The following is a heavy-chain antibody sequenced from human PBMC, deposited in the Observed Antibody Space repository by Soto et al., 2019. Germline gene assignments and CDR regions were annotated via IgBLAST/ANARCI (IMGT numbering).Heavy chain of an antibody. J-gene: IGHJ4*02. V-gene: IGHV1-69*13. CDR1: GGTFSSYA. Sequence: ASVKVSCKASGGTFSSYAISWVRQAPGQGLEWMGGIIPIFGTANYAQKFQGRVTITADESTSTAYMELSSLRSEDTAVYYCARFVREGGSSWSDYWGQGTLVTVSS. D-gene: IGHD6-13*01. CDR3: ARFVREGGSSWSDY. CDR2: IIPIFGTA.